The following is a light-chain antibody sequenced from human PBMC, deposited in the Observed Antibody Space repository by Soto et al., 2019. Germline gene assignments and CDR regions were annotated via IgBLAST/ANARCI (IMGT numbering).Light chain of an antibody. CDR2: DAS. CDR1: QSISSW. CDR3: QQYNGA. J-gene: IGKJ3*01. V-gene: IGKV1-5*01. Sequence: DIQMTQSPSTLSASVGDRVTITCRASQSISSWLAWYQRKPGKAPKLLIYDASSLESGVPSRFSGSGSGTEFTLTISSLQPDDFATYYCQQYNGAFGPGTKVDIK.